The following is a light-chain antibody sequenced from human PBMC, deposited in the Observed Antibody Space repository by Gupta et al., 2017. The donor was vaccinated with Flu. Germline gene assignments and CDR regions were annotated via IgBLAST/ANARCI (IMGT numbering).Light chain of an antibody. CDR2: DAS. V-gene: IGKV3-15*01. CDR1: QSVSSN. J-gene: IGKJ4*01. Sequence: EVVMTQSPATLAVSPGERATLSCRASQSVSSNLAWYQQKPGQAHRLLIYDASTRATGIPARFSGSGSGTDFTLTISSLQSEDFAVYYCQQDNNWPLTFGGGTKVEIK. CDR3: QQDNNWPLT.